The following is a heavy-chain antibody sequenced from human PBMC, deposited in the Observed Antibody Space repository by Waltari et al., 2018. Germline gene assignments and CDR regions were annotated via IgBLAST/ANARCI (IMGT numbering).Heavy chain of an antibody. Sequence: QVQLQESGPGLVKPSETLSLTCAVSGYSISSGYYCGWIRQPPGKGLEWIGSIYHSGSTYYNPSLKSRVTISVDTSKNQFSLKLSSVTAADTAVYYCARPHSSSSDAFDIWGQGTMVTVSS. CDR1: GYSISSGYY. J-gene: IGHJ3*02. CDR2: IYHSGST. V-gene: IGHV4-38-2*01. CDR3: ARPHSSSSDAFDI. D-gene: IGHD6-6*01.